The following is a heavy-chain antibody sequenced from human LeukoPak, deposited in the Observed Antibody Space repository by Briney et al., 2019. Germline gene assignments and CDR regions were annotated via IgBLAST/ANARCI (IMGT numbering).Heavy chain of an antibody. V-gene: IGHV5-51*01. CDR2: IFPGDSDT. CDR3: ARLGYCTGTSCGRDDLYFDY. Sequence: GESLKISCNGSGYTFASHWIAWVRQMPGKGLEWMGIIFPGDSDTTYSPSFQGQVTISADNSISTAYQQWSSLRASDTAMYYCARLGYCTGTSCGRDDLYFDYWGQGTLVTVSS. J-gene: IGHJ4*02. CDR1: GYTFASHW. D-gene: IGHD2-8*02.